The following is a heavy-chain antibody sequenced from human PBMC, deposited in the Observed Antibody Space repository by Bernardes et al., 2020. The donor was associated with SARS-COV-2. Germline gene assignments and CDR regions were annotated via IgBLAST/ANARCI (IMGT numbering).Heavy chain of an antibody. CDR2: ITGDSYYI. J-gene: IGHJ4*02. CDR3: AVWEFSYGYGSALSDY. CDR1: GFTFSSYG. D-gene: IGHD5-18*01. Sequence: GGSLRLSCAASGFTFSSYGMYWVRQAPGKGLEWVSSITGDSYYIYYAGSVKGRFTISRDNAKNSLYLQMNSLRAEDTAVYYCAVWEFSYGYGSALSDYWGQGTLVTVSS. V-gene: IGHV3-21*01.